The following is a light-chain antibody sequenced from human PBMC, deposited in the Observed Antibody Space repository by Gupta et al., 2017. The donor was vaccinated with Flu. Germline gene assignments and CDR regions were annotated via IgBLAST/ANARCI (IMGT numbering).Light chain of an antibody. CDR1: SSDVGGYNY. Sequence: QSALTQPPSASGSPGPSVTISCIGTSSDVGGYNYVSWYQQHPGKDPKLMIYDVSERPSVVPERFSCSKSGNTTSLTVTVLQTEDEADYYCSSCAGSNNLVFGGGTKLTVL. J-gene: IGLJ3*02. V-gene: IGLV2-8*01. CDR2: DVS. CDR3: SSCAGSNNLV.